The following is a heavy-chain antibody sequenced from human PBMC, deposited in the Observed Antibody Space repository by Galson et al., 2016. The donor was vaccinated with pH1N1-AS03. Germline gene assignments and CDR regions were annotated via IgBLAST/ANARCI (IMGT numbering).Heavy chain of an antibody. CDR2: IRQDGSDK. J-gene: IGHJ4*02. D-gene: IGHD1-26*01. CDR1: GFTFSSYS. Sequence: SLRLSCAASGFTFSSYSMNWVRQAPGKGLEWVANIRQDGSDKYYVDSVRGRFTISRDNAKNSLYLQMNSLGAEDTAVYYCVKGGTNFDSWGQGTLVTVSS. CDR3: VKGGTNFDS. V-gene: IGHV3-7*01.